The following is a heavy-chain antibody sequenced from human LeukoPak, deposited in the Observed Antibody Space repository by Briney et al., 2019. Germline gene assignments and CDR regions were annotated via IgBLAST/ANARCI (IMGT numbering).Heavy chain of an antibody. CDR3: AREQGNSIQLDY. CDR1: GFSFSYYT. J-gene: IGHJ4*02. V-gene: IGHV3-21*01. CDR2: VSTSSIKK. Sequence: KPGGSLRLSCATSGFSFSYYTMDWVRQAPGKGLEWVSSVSTSSIKKYYADSVKGRFVISRDNAKNSLYLHLDSLRVEDTGIYYCAREQGNSIQLDYWGQGALVTVAS. D-gene: IGHD4-11*01.